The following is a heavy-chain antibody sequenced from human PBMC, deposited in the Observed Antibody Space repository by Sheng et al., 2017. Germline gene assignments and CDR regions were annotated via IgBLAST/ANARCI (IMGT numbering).Heavy chain of an antibody. V-gene: IGHV1-18*01. J-gene: IGHJ6*03. D-gene: IGHD6-6*01. Sequence: QVQLVQSGVEVKKPGASVKVSCQASGYTFANYHISWVRQAPGQGLEWMGWISAYNGNTNYAQKFQGRVTMTTDTSTSTAYMELRSLRSDDTALYYCARVYSSSDPSYYYYYMVRLGPRDH. CDR3: ARVYSSSDPSYYYYYMVR. CDR1: GYTFANYH. CDR2: ISAYNGNT.